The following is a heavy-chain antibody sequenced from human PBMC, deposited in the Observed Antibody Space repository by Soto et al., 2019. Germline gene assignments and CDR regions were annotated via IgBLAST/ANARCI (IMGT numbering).Heavy chain of an antibody. J-gene: IGHJ4*02. Sequence: EVQLLESGGGLVQPGGSLRLSCAASGFTFNNYAMSWVRQAPGKGLEWVSTITGGGAGTYYADSVKGRFTISRDNSNKMLYLQMNSLRVEDTALYYCAKCFRNYAADNFDNWGQGTLVTVSS. D-gene: IGHD4-4*01. CDR3: AKCFRNYAADNFDN. V-gene: IGHV3-23*01. CDR1: GFTFNNYA. CDR2: ITGGGAGT.